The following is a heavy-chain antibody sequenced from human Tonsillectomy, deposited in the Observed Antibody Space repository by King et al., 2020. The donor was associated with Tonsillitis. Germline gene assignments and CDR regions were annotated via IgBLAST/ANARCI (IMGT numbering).Heavy chain of an antibody. CDR2: IDHSGST. Sequence: VQLQQWGAGLLKPSETLSLTCAVYGGSFSGYYWSWIRQPPGKGLEWIGEIDHSGSTHYNPSLKRRVTFSVDTSKNQFSLKLTSVTAADTAVYYCARSSSFDYWGQGTLVTVSS. D-gene: IGHD6-13*01. CDR1: GGSFSGYY. V-gene: IGHV4-34*01. J-gene: IGHJ4*02. CDR3: ARSSSFDY.